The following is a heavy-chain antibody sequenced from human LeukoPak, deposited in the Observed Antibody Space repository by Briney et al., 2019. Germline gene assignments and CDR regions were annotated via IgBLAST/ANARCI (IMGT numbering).Heavy chain of an antibody. D-gene: IGHD3-22*01. CDR1: GFTVTSNS. V-gene: IGHV3-53*01. J-gene: IGHJ4*02. CDR3: ARVSPYYDGSGYYAN. CDR2: IYRGGST. Sequence: GGSLRLSCAASGFTVTSNSMSWVRQAPGKGLEWVSVIYRGGSTYYADSVKGRFTISRDNSKSTLYLQINSLRAEDTAVYYCARVSPYYDGSGYYANWGQGTLVTVSS.